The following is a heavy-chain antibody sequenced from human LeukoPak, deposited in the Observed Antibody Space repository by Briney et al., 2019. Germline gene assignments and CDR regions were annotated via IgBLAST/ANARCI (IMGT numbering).Heavy chain of an antibody. CDR2: IYYSGST. CDR1: GGSISSYY. J-gene: IGHJ3*02. Sequence: SETLSLTCTVSGGSISSYYWSWIRQPPGXGLEWIGYIYYSGSTNYNPSLKSRVTISVDTSKNQFSLKLSSVTAADTAVYYCARRDSFWYDAFDIWGQGTMVTVSS. D-gene: IGHD3-16*01. CDR3: ARRDSFWYDAFDI. V-gene: IGHV4-59*08.